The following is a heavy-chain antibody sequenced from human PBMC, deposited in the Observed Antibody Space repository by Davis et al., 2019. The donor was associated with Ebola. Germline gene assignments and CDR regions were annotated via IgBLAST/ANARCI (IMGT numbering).Heavy chain of an antibody. D-gene: IGHD3-22*01. V-gene: IGHV3-53*01. CDR2: IFSGGAI. CDR3: ASHYYDSSGYLGFNM. Sequence: GGSLKISCEVSGFTVSSNYMSWVRQAPGKGLEWVSLIFSGGAIYYADSVKGRFTISRDRSKNTLYLQMSSLRVDDTAVYYCASHYYDSSGYLGFNMWGQGTMVRVSS. J-gene: IGHJ3*02. CDR1: GFTVSSNY.